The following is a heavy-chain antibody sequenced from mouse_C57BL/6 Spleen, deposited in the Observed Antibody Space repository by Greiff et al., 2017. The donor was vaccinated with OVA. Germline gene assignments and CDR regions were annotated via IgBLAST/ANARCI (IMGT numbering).Heavy chain of an antibody. V-gene: IGHV1-5*01. CDR3: TSPGDYYGSSPGWYAY. J-gene: IGHJ3*01. D-gene: IGHD1-1*01. CDR2: IYPGNSDT. Sequence: EVQLQQSGTVLARPGASVKMSCKTSGYTFTSYWMHWVKQRPGQGLEWIGAIYPGNSDTSYNQKFKGKAKLTAVTSASTAYMELSSLTNEDSAVYYCTSPGDYYGSSPGWYAYWGQGTLVTVSA. CDR1: GYTFTSYW.